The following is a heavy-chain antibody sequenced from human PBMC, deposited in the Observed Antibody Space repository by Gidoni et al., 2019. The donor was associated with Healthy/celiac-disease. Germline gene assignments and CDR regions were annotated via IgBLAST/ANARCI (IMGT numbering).Heavy chain of an antibody. D-gene: IGHD3-3*01. CDR2: ISYDGSNK. V-gene: IGHV3-30*18. Sequence: QVQLVESGGGVVQPGRSLRLSCAASGFTFSSYGMHWVRQAPGKGMEWVAVISYDGSNKYYADSVKGRFTISRDNSKNTLYLQMNSLRAEDTAVYYCAKDYDFWSGYYAHYGMDVWGQGTTVTVSS. J-gene: IGHJ6*02. CDR3: AKDYDFWSGYYAHYGMDV. CDR1: GFTFSSYG.